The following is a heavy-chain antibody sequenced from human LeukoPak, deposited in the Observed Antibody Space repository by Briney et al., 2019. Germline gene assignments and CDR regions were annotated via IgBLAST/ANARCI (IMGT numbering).Heavy chain of an antibody. CDR3: APGYCSSTSCLHYFEY. J-gene: IGHJ4*02. D-gene: IGHD2-2*01. Sequence: GGSLRLSCAASGFTFSTYSMNWVHQAPGKGLEWVSYISSSSNTIYYADSVKGRFTISRDNAKNSLFLQMNSLRAEDTVVYYCAPGYCSSTSCLHYFEYWGQGTLVTVSS. CDR1: GFTFSTYS. CDR2: ISSSSNTI. V-gene: IGHV3-48*04.